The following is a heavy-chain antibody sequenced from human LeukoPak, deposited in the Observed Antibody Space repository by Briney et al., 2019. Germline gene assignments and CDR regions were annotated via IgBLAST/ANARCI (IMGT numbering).Heavy chain of an antibody. J-gene: IGHJ3*02. CDR1: GFTFSSYW. Sequence: GGSLRLSCAASGFTFSSYWMSWVRQAPGKGLEWVASIKQDGSEKYYVDSVKGRFTISRDNAKNSLYLQMNSLRAEDTAVYYCARDSSGWDDAFDIWGQGTMVTVAS. CDR2: IKQDGSEK. D-gene: IGHD6-19*01. CDR3: ARDSSGWDDAFDI. V-gene: IGHV3-7*01.